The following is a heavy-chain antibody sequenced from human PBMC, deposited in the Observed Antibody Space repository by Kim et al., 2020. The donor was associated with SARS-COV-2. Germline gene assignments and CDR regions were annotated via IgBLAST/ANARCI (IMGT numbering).Heavy chain of an antibody. Sequence: GGSLRLSCAASGFTVSSNYMSWVRQAPGKGLEWVSVIYSGGSTYYADSVKGRFTISRDNSKNTLYLQMNSLRAEDTAVYYCARDRAESTYFGVVIYHGMEVWGQGTGVTVSS. CDR3: ARDRAESTYFGVVIYHGMEV. CDR2: IYSGGST. V-gene: IGHV3-66*01. D-gene: IGHD3-3*01. J-gene: IGHJ6*02. CDR1: GFTVSSNY.